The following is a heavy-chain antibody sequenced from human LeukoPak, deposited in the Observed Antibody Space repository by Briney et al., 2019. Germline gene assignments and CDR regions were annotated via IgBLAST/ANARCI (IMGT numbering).Heavy chain of an antibody. CDR1: GFTFSSYW. CDR2: IRQDGSEK. CDR3: ARENRSTSCCFDY. Sequence: GESLRLSCAASGFTFSSYWMSWVRQAPGKGLEWVANIRQDGSEKYYVDSVKGQFTISRDNAKNSLYLQMTSLRAEDTAVYYCARENRSTSCCFDYWDQGTLVTVSS. V-gene: IGHV3-7*01. D-gene: IGHD2-2*01. J-gene: IGHJ4*02.